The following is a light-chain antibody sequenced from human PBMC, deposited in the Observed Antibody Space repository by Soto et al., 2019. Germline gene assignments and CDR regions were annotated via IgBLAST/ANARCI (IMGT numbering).Light chain of an antibody. CDR2: MGS. CDR1: QSLVHSNGYNY. Sequence: DIVVTQSPLSLPVTPGEPASISCRSSQSLVHSNGYNYLDWYLQKPGQSPQLLIYMGSYRASGVPDRFSGSGSGTDFTLKISRVEDEDVGVYYCMQTLQSRTFGQGTKLEIK. V-gene: IGKV2-28*01. CDR3: MQTLQSRT. J-gene: IGKJ2*01.